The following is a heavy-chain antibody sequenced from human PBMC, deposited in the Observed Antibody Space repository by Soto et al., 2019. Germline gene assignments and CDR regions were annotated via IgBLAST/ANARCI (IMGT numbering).Heavy chain of an antibody. Sequence: QVQLVQSGAEVKKPGASVKVSCKTSGYTFTNYGITWVRQAPGQGLEWMGWISAYNGNTDYAQKVQGRLTMPTDTSTSTAYMELRSLRSDDTAVYYCARGGVGYCSGGSCPRSWFDPWGQGTLVTVSS. CDR1: GYTFTNYG. J-gene: IGHJ5*02. D-gene: IGHD2-15*01. V-gene: IGHV1-18*01. CDR3: ARGGVGYCSGGSCPRSWFDP. CDR2: ISAYNGNT.